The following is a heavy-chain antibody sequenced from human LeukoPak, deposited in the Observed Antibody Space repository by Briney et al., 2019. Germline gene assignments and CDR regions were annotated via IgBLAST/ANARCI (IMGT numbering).Heavy chain of an antibody. CDR3: VREARAAADY. D-gene: IGHD2-15*01. J-gene: IGHJ4*02. CDR2: INSGSGDT. Sequence: ASVKVSCKASGYTFTAYYMHWVRQALGQGLEWVGWINSGSGDTNYAQRFQGRVTVTRDTSISTTYMEVYNLKSDDTAVYYCVREARAAADYWGQGTLVTVSS. V-gene: IGHV1-2*02. CDR1: GYTFTAYY.